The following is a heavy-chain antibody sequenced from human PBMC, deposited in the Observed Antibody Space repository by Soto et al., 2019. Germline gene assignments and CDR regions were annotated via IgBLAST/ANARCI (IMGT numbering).Heavy chain of an antibody. CDR3: ANVYSRSAFDY. CDR1: GFTFSSYA. CDR2: ISGSGGST. D-gene: IGHD6-13*01. J-gene: IGHJ4*02. V-gene: IGHV3-23*01. Sequence: EVQLLESGGGLVQPGGSLRLSCAASGFTFSSYAMIWVRHAPGKGLEWVSAISGSGGSTYYADSVKGRFTISRDNSKNTLYLHMNSLSAEDTAVYYCANVYSRSAFDYWGQGTLVTVSS.